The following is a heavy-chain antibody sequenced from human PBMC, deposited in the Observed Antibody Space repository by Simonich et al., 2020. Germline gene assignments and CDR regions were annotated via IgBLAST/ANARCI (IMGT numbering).Heavy chain of an antibody. V-gene: IGHV4-38-2*01. CDR2: INNRGTT. CDR3: ARWGDWYSSSWYWFDP. Sequence: QVQLQESGPGLVKPSETLSLTCAVSGYSISSGYYEGWLRQPQGQGLEWIGSINNRGTTSYNPSIKSRVTISVDTSKSQFSLKLSSVTAEDTDVEYCARWGDWYSSSWYWFDPWGQGTLVTVSS. CDR1: GYSISSGYY. J-gene: IGHJ5*02. D-gene: IGHD6-13*01.